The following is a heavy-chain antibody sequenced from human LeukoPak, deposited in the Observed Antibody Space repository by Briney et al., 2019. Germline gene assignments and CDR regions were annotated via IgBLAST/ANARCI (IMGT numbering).Heavy chain of an antibody. V-gene: IGHV4-30-4*01. CDR2: IYYSGST. Sequence: SQTLSLTCTVSGGSISSGDYYWGWIRQPPGKGLEWIVYIYYSGSTYYNPSLKSRVTISVDTSKTQFSLKLSSVTAADTAVYYCAREGGIGYCSSTSCRENWFDPWGQGTLVTVSS. J-gene: IGHJ5*02. CDR3: AREGGIGYCSSTSCRENWFDP. CDR1: GGSISSGDYY. D-gene: IGHD2-2*01.